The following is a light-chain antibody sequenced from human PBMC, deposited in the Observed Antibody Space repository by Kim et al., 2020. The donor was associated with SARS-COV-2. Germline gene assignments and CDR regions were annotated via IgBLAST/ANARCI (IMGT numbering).Light chain of an antibody. V-gene: IGKV3-15*01. J-gene: IGKJ4*01. CDR1: QSVSSN. CDR2: GAS. CDR3: QQYNNWPLT. Sequence: VSRGERATLSCRASQSVSSNLAWYQQKPGQAPRLLIYGASTRATGIPARLSGSGSGTEFTLSISSLQSEDFAVYYCQQYNNWPLTFGGGTKVDIK.